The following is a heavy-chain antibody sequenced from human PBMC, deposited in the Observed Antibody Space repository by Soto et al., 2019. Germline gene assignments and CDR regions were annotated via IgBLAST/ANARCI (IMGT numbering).Heavy chain of an antibody. V-gene: IGHV1-18*01. CDR3: ATGSESFHL. Sequence: AASVKVSCKASGYTFHNYVISWVPQVPGQGLEWMGWISGYNGNTNYAPKIQGRVTVTRDTSTATAYMELRSLRSDDTAIYYCATGSESFHLWGQGTLVTVSS. D-gene: IGHD1-26*01. J-gene: IGHJ1*01. CDR1: GYTFHNYV. CDR2: ISGYNGNT.